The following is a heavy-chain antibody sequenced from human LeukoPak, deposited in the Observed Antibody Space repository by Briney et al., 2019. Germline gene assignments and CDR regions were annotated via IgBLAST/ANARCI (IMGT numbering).Heavy chain of an antibody. D-gene: IGHD3-10*01. CDR3: ARAGAITVVRGIIYGLDV. V-gene: IGHV3-53*04. J-gene: IGHJ6*01. CDR2: IYSGGNT. CDR1: LWTVSYKY. Sequence: PGWGLRDSRVPSLWTVSYKYIYSVGPAPGRGREWVSVIYSGGNTYYADSVKGRFTISRHNSRNTVYLQMNSLRAEDTAIYCCARAGAITVVRGIIYGLDVCGQGTTVTVSS.